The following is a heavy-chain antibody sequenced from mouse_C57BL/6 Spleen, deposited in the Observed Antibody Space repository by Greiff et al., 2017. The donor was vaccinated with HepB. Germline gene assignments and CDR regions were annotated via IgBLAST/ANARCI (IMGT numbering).Heavy chain of an antibody. CDR3: ARWILYDYDGVNY. J-gene: IGHJ2*01. CDR1: GYTFTDYN. D-gene: IGHD2-4*01. V-gene: IGHV1-22*01. Sequence: EVQLQESGPELVKPGASVKMSCKASGYTFTDYNMHWVKQSHGKSLEWIGYINPNNGGTSYNQKFKGKATLTVNKSSSTAYMELRSLTSEDSAVYYCARWILYDYDGVNYWGQGTTLTVSS. CDR2: INPNNGGT.